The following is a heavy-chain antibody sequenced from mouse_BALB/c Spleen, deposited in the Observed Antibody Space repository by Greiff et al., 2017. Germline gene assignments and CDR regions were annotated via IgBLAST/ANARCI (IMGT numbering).Heavy chain of an antibody. CDR3: ARHEGLRLLCDY. D-gene: IGHD1-2*01. V-gene: IGHV5-12-2*01. Sequence: DVMLVESGGGLVQPGGSLKLSCAASGFTFSSYTMSWVRQTPEKRLEWVAYISNGGGSTYYPDTVKGRFTISRDNAKNTLYLQMSSLKSEDTAMYYCARHEGLRLLCDYWGQGTTLTGSA. CDR1: GFTFSSYT. J-gene: IGHJ2*01. CDR2: ISNGGGST.